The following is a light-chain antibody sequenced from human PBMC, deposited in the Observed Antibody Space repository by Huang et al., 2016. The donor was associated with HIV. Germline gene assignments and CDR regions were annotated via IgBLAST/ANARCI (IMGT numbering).Light chain of an antibody. V-gene: IGKV3-20*01. CDR1: QSVSSSY. Sequence: EIVLTQSPGTLSLSPGERATLSFRASQSVSSSYLAWYQQKPGQAPRLLIYGASSRATGIPDRFSGSGSGTDFTLTISRLEPEDFAVYYCQQYGNSPPVYTFGQGTTLEIK. J-gene: IGKJ2*01. CDR3: QQYGNSPPVYT. CDR2: GAS.